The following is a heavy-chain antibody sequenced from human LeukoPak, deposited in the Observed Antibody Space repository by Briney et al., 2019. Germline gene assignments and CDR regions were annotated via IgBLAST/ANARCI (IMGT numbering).Heavy chain of an antibody. J-gene: IGHJ3*02. CDR2: ISSDTSTI. Sequence: GGSLRLSCAASGFSFSSYSMNWVRQAPGKGLEWVSYISSDTSTIYYADSVKGRFTISRDNAKKSLYLQMNSLRAEDTAVYYCARDRYKNILTGYRDAFDIWGQGTMVTVSS. CDR1: GFSFSSYS. D-gene: IGHD3-9*01. V-gene: IGHV3-48*01. CDR3: ARDRYKNILTGYRDAFDI.